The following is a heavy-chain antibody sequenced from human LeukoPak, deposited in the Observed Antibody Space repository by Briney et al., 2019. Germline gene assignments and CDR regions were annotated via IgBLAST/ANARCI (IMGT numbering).Heavy chain of an antibody. D-gene: IGHD5/OR15-5a*01. V-gene: IGHV3-23*01. Sequence: GGSLRLSCAASGFTFSSYAMSWVRQAPGKGLEWVSAISGSGGSTYYADSVKGRFTISRDNSKNTLYLQMYSLRAEDTAVYYCAKVPQTLYVPQYYFDYWGQGTLVTVSS. CDR2: ISGSGGST. CDR1: GFTFSSYA. J-gene: IGHJ4*02. CDR3: AKVPQTLYVPQYYFDY.